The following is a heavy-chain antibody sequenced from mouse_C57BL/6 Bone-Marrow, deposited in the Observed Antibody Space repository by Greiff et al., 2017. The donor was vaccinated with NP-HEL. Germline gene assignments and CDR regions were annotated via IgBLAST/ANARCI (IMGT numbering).Heavy chain of an antibody. J-gene: IGHJ2*01. V-gene: IGHV1-59*01. CDR1: GYTFTSYW. CDR3: ARYYYGREGY. Sequence: QVQLQQPGAELVRPGTSVKLSCKASGYTFTSYWMHWVKQRPGQGLEWIGVIDPSDSYTNYNQKFKGKATLTVDTSSSTAYMQLSSLTSEDSAVYYCARYYYGREGYWGQVTTLTVSS. CDR2: IDPSDSYT. D-gene: IGHD1-1*01.